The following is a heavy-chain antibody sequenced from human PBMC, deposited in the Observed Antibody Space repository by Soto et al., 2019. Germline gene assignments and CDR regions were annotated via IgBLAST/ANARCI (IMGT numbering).Heavy chain of an antibody. V-gene: IGHV3-11*01. J-gene: IGHJ5*02. CDR2: ISSSGSTI. CDR3: PQIPAKPIHLYAEYYFDP. Sequence: QVRLVQSGGGVVKPGGSLRLSCEVFGVTFGDTYMAWIRQAPGKGPEWVSYISSSGSTIYYGASVKGRFTASRDNAANLFFLQMTGLLVEDTAVYFCPQIPAKPIHLYAEYYFDPWGQGSLVTVPS. D-gene: IGHD3-3*01. CDR1: GVTFGDTY.